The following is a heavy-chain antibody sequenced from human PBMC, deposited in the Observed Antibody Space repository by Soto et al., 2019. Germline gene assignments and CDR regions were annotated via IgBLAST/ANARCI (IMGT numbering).Heavy chain of an antibody. J-gene: IGHJ4*02. D-gene: IGHD6-19*01. CDR3: AKGGRQWLVTSDFNY. V-gene: IGHV3-7*04. Sequence: GGSLRLSCAASGFTFSSYWMSWVRQAPEKGLEWVANIKQDGSEKYYVDSVKGRFTISRDSSKNTVSLEMTSLRAEDTAFYYCAKGGRQWLVTSDFNYWGQGALVTVSS. CDR2: IKQDGSEK. CDR1: GFTFSSYW.